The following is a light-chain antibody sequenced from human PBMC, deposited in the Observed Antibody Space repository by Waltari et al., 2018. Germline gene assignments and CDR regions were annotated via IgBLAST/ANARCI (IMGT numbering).Light chain of an antibody. V-gene: IGLV3-19*01. CDR2: GEN. CDR3: NSRDSSGDRLV. Sequence: SSELTQDPSVSVALGQTVRITCQGDTPRRPIASWFQQKPGQTPVVVVHGENNRPPGIPDRFSGSRSGNTVSLTIAGVQAEDEADYYCNSRDSSGDRLVFGGGTKLTVL. CDR1: TPRRPI. J-gene: IGLJ3*02.